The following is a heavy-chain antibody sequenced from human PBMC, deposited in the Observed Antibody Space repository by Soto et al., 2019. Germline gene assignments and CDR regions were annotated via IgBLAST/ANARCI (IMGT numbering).Heavy chain of an antibody. Sequence: PSETLSLTCTVSGGSISSSSYYWGWIRQPPGKGLEWIGSIYYSGRTYYNPSLKSRVTISVDTSKNQFSLKLSSVTAADTAVYYCARPIKTTVMHGSYYFDYWGQGTLVTVSS. V-gene: IGHV4-39*01. J-gene: IGHJ4*02. CDR2: IYYSGRT. CDR3: ARPIKTTVMHGSYYFDY. D-gene: IGHD4-17*01. CDR1: GGSISSSSYY.